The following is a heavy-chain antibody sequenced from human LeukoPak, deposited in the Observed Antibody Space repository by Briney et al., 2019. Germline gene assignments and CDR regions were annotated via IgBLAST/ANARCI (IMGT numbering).Heavy chain of an antibody. Sequence: RASVKVSCKASGYTFTSYDINWVRQATGQGLEWMGWMNPNSGNTGYAQKFQGRVTMTRNTSISTAYMELSSLRSEDTAVCYCARPRPYYDILTGYLYRDTNWFDPWGQGTLVTVSS. J-gene: IGHJ5*02. CDR3: ARPRPYYDILTGYLYRDTNWFDP. D-gene: IGHD3-9*01. CDR2: MNPNSGNT. V-gene: IGHV1-8*01. CDR1: GYTFTSYD.